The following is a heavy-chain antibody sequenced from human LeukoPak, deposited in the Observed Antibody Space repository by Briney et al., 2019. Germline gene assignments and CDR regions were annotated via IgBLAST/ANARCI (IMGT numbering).Heavy chain of an antibody. D-gene: IGHD1-14*01. V-gene: IGHV3-21*01. CDR1: GFTFNGYS. J-gene: IGHJ4*02. Sequence: PGGSLRLSCTASGFTFNGYSMNWVRQAPGKGLEWVSSISTSSSCIYYADSVKGRFTISRNNPKNSLYLQMNSLRAEDTAVYYCARNRCDPSYFDYWGQGTLVTVSS. CDR3: ARNRCDPSYFDY. CDR2: ISTSSSCI.